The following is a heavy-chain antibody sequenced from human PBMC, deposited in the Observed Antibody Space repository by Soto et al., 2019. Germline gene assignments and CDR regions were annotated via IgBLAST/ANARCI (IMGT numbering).Heavy chain of an antibody. Sequence: QGHLVESGGGVVQPGRSLRLSCVASGFDFKTYGMHWVRQAPGKGLEWVAVIGFDGTNIHYSDSVRGRFSISRDNSENTVSLQMNSLRVEDTALYYCVQTACVINNCSYRGVRWGQGTLVTV. D-gene: IGHD3-10*01. CDR2: IGFDGTNI. J-gene: IGHJ4*02. V-gene: IGHV3-33*06. CDR1: GFDFKTYG. CDR3: VQTACVINNCSYRGVR.